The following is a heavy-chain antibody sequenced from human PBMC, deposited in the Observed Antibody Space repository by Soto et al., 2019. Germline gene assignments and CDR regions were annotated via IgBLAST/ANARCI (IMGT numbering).Heavy chain of an antibody. D-gene: IGHD4-17*01. V-gene: IGHV1-3*05. CDR2: INAGNGNT. CDR1: GYTFTSYA. J-gene: IGHJ4*02. Sequence: QVQLVQSGAEEKKPGASVKVSCKASGYTFTSYAMHWVRQAPGQRLEWMGWINAGNGNTKYSQKFQGRVTITRDTSASRAYMEPSSLRTDDTAVYYCASESYGGEFGCWGQGTLVTVSS. CDR3: ASESYGGEFGC.